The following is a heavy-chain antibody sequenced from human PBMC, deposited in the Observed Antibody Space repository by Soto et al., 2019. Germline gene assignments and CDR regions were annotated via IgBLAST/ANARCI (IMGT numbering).Heavy chain of an antibody. CDR2: INHSGST. CDR3: ARGGARLTMVGVVRYYYGMDV. CDR1: GGSYSGYY. J-gene: IGHJ6*04. V-gene: IGHV4-34*01. Sequence: PSETLSLTCAVYGGSYSGYYWSWIRQPPGKGLEWIGEINHSGSTNYNPSLKSRVTISVDTSKNQFSLKLSSVTAADTAVYYCARGGARLTMVGVVRYYYGMDVWGKGTTVTVSS. D-gene: IGHD3-3*01.